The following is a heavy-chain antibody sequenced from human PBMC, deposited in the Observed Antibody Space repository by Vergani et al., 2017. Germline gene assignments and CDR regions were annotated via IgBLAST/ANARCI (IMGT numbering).Heavy chain of an antibody. J-gene: IGHJ5*02. CDR1: GGSFSGYY. CDR2: INHSGST. CDR3: AGGSSGWYSRRTGWFDP. Sequence: QAQLQQWGAGLLKPSETLSLTCAVYGGSFSGYYWSWIRQPPGTGMEWIGEINHSGSTNYNPSLKSRVTISVDTSKNQFSLKLSSVTAADTAVYYCAGGSSGWYSRRTGWFDPWGQGTLVTVSS. D-gene: IGHD6-19*01. V-gene: IGHV4-34*01.